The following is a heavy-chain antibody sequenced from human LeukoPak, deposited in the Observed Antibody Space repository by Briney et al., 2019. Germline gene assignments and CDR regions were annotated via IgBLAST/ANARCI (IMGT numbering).Heavy chain of an antibody. J-gene: IGHJ4*02. V-gene: IGHV5-51*01. D-gene: IGHD2-2*02. CDR2: IYPGDSDT. Sequence: GESLQISCKGSGYRFTSYWLGWVRPLPGKGLEWMGIIYPGDSDTRYSPSFQGQVTISADKSISTAYLQWSSLKASDTAMYYCARHGDCSSTSCYIDYWGQGTLVTVSS. CDR3: ARHGDCSSTSCYIDY. CDR1: GYRFTSYW.